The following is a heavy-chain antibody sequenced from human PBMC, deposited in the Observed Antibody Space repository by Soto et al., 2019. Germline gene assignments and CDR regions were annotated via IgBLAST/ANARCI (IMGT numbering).Heavy chain of an antibody. CDR2: FYYSGST. Sequence: SETLSLTCTVSGCSISSYYWSWIRQPPGKGLEWIRCFYYSGSTNYNPSLKSRVIISVDTSKKQFSLKLSSVTAADTAVYYCARGGWKLFDYWGQGTLVTVS. J-gene: IGHJ4*02. V-gene: IGHV4-59*01. CDR3: ARGGWKLFDY. CDR1: GCSISSYY. D-gene: IGHD6-19*01.